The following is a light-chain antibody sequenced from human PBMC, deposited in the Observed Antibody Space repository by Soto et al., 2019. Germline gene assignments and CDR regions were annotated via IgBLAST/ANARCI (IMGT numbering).Light chain of an antibody. V-gene: IGKV1-39*01. Sequence: DIQMTQSPSSLSASVGDRVTITCRASQNIGRFLNWHQQKPEKAPNVLINVASTLRSGVPSRFSGSGSGTDFNLTINSLQPEDFATYFCQQSFTTPLTFGGGTKVEIK. J-gene: IGKJ4*01. CDR2: VAS. CDR1: QNIGRF. CDR3: QQSFTTPLT.